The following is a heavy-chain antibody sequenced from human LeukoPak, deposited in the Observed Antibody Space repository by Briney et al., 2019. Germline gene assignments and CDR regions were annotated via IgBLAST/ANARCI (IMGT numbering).Heavy chain of an antibody. Sequence: PGGSLRLSCAASGFTFSSYSMNWVRQAPGKGLEWVSSISSSSSYIYYADSVKGRFTISRDNAKNSLYLQMNSLRAEDTAVYYCTRDMDSGSPLFDLWGRGTLVTVSS. J-gene: IGHJ2*01. CDR2: ISSSSSYI. V-gene: IGHV3-21*01. CDR1: GFTFSSYS. CDR3: TRDMDSGSPLFDL. D-gene: IGHD1-26*01.